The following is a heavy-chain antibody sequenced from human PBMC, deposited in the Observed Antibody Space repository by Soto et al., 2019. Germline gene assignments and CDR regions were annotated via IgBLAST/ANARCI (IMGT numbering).Heavy chain of an antibody. D-gene: IGHD2-15*01. CDR2: IKSKTDGGTT. CDR1: GFPFSNAW. Sequence: PGGSLKLSCAASGFPFSNAWMSWVRQAPGKGLEWVGRIKSKTDGGTTDYAAPVKGRFTISRDDSKNTLYLQMNSLKTEDTAVYYCTTLSPDGYCSGGSCQNQLYDYYYYMDVWGKGTTVTVSS. J-gene: IGHJ6*03. CDR3: TTLSPDGYCSGGSCQNQLYDYYYYMDV. V-gene: IGHV3-15*01.